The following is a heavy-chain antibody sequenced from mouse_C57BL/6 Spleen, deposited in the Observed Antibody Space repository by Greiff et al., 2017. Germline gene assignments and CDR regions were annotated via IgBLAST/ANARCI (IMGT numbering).Heavy chain of an antibody. CDR3: SRCYGSSYGYAMDY. CDR1: GFTFTDYY. D-gene: IGHD1-1*01. Sequence: VQLKESGGGLVQPGGSLSLSCAASGFTFTDYYMSWVRQPPGKALEWLGFIRNKANGYTTEYSASVKGRFTISRDNSQSILYLQMNARRSEDSATYYWSRCYGSSYGYAMDYWGQGTSVTVSS. V-gene: IGHV7-3*01. J-gene: IGHJ4*01. CDR2: IRNKANGYTT.